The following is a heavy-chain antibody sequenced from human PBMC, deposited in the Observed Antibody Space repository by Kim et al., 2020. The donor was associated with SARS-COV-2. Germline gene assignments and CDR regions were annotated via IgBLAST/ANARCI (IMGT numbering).Heavy chain of an antibody. J-gene: IGHJ6*03. V-gene: IGHV4-59*13. CDR1: GASISRYY. CDR2: IYNSGST. Sequence: SETLSLTCTVSGASISRYYWSWIRQPPGRGLEWIGYIYNSGSTIYNPSLKSRVTISLDTSKNHFSLKLISVTAADTAVYFCAKSLYNSYYVDFLGKGT. CDR3: AKSLYNSYYVDF.